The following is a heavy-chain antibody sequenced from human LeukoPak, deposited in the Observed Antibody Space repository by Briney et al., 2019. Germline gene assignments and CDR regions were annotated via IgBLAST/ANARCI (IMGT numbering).Heavy chain of an antibody. Sequence: SETLSLTCAVYGGSFSGYYWSWLRQPPGKGLEWIGEINHSGSTNYNPSLKSRVTISVDTSKNQFSLKLSSVTAADTAVYYCARGNWHYYGSGSYYFDYWGQGTLVTVSS. CDR2: INHSGST. CDR3: ARGNWHYYGSGSYYFDY. J-gene: IGHJ4*02. D-gene: IGHD3-10*01. V-gene: IGHV4-34*01. CDR1: GGSFSGYY.